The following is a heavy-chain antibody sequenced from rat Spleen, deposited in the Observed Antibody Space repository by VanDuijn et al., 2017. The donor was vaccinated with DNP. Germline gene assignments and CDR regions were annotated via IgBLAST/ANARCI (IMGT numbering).Heavy chain of an antibody. D-gene: IGHD1-3*01. CDR1: GFTFSNYG. V-gene: IGHV5S13*01. J-gene: IGHJ3*01. CDR2: ISTGGGNT. CDR3: ATRGSYGSYGWFAY. Sequence: EVQLVESGGGLVQPGRSLKLSCAASGFTFSNYGMAWVRQAPTKGLEWVASISTGGGNTYYRDSVKGRFTTTRDNAKNTQYLQIDSLRSEDTATYYCATRGSYGSYGWFAYWGQGTLVTVSS.